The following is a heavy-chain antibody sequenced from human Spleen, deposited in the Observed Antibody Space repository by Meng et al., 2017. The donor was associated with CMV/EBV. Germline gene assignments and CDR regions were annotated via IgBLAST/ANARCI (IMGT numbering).Heavy chain of an antibody. Sequence: YAISWVRQAPGKGLEWVSGIGASGGATYYSDSVKGRFSISRDNSKNTLYLQMHSLRAEDTAIYYCAKMAYPKYCAGDCYPGMWAFDIWGQGTMVTVSS. CDR1: YA. CDR3: AKMAYPKYCAGDCYPGMWAFDI. J-gene: IGHJ3*02. V-gene: IGHV3-23*01. CDR2: IGASGGAT. D-gene: IGHD2-21*01.